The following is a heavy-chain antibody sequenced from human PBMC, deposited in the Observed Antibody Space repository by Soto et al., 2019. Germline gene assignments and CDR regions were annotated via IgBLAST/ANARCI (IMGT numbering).Heavy chain of an antibody. J-gene: IGHJ3*02. V-gene: IGHV3-33*01. CDR3: AREQRIYSGYDYDAFDI. CDR2: IWYDGSNK. Sequence: GGSLRLSCAASGFTFSSYGMHWVRQAPGKGLEWVAVIWYDGSNKYYADSVKGRFTISRDNSKNTLYLQMNSLRAEDTAVYYCAREQRIYSGYDYDAFDIWGQGTMVTVSS. CDR1: GFTFSSYG. D-gene: IGHD5-12*01.